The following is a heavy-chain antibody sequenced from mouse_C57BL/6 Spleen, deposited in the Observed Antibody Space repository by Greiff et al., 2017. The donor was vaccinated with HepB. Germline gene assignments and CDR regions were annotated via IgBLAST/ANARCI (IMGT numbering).Heavy chain of an antibody. Sequence: VKLVESGPELVKPGASVKISCKASGYTFTDYYINWVKQRPGQGLEWIGWIFPGSGSTYYNEKFKGKATLTVDKSSSTAYMLLSSLTSEDSAVYFCARRGVPYYAMDYWGQGTSVTVSS. CDR2: IFPGSGST. CDR1: GYTFTDYY. CDR3: ARRGVPYYAMDY. V-gene: IGHV1-75*01. J-gene: IGHJ4*01.